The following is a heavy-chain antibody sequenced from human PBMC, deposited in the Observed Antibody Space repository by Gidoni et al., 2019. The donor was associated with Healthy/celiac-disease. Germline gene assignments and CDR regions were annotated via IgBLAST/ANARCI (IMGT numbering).Heavy chain of an antibody. D-gene: IGHD6-13*01. Sequence: QITLKESGPTLVKPTQTLTLTCPFSGFSLSPSGVGVGWIRQPPGKALEWLALIYWDDDKRYSPSLKSRLTITKDTSKNQVVLTMTNMDPVDTATYYCAHSPSSSSWTHWGGYNWFDPWGQGTLVTVSS. CDR2: IYWDDDK. J-gene: IGHJ5*02. V-gene: IGHV2-5*02. CDR1: GFSLSPSGVG. CDR3: AHSPSSSSWTHWGGYNWFDP.